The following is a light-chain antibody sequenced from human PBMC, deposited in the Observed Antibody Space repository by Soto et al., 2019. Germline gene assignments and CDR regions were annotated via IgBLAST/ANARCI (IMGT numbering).Light chain of an antibody. V-gene: IGLV1-40*01. CDR3: QSYDDSLSVHYV. Sequence: QSVLTQPPPVSGAPGQRVTISCTGSSSNIGSTYDVQWYQQLPGTAPKLLIHGNTDRPSGVPDRFSVSKSGTSASLAITGLQADDEADYYCQSYDDSLSVHYVFGTGTKVTVL. J-gene: IGLJ1*01. CDR1: SSNIGSTYD. CDR2: GNT.